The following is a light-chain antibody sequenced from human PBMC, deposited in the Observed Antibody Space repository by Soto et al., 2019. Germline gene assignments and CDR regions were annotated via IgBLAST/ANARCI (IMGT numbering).Light chain of an antibody. Sequence: EIVLTQSAGTLSLSAGETATLSCRASESISTSHLAWYQQKPGQAPRLLIYRTSTRATGIPDRFSGSGSEADFTLTISRLEPEDFAVYYCQHYGSRPREVTFDPGTKVEI. CDR2: RTS. CDR3: QHYGSRPREVT. V-gene: IGKV3-20*01. CDR1: ESISTSH. J-gene: IGKJ2*01.